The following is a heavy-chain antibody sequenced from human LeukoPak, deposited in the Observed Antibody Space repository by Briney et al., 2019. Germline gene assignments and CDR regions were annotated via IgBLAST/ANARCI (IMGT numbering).Heavy chain of an antibody. D-gene: IGHD6-19*01. CDR3: ARVTAVDSQDPNWFDP. CDR2: IYTSGST. CDR1: GGSISSGSYY. J-gene: IGHJ5*02. V-gene: IGHV4-61*02. Sequence: PSETLSLTCTVSGGSISSGSYYWSWIRQPAGKGLEWIGRIYTSGSTNYNPSLKSRVTISVDTSKNQFSLKLSSVTAADTAVYYCARVTAVDSQDPNWFDPWGQGTLVTVSS.